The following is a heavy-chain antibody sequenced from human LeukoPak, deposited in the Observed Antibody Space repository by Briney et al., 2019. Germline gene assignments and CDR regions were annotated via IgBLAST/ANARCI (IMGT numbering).Heavy chain of an antibody. D-gene: IGHD6-13*01. CDR3: AKSGSTCWYLDY. Sequence: GGSLRLSCAASGFTFSVYAMSWVRQAPGKGLEWVSAISGSGDNNDNTYYADSVKGQFTISRDNSKNTVYLQMSSLRAEDAAVYYCAKSGSTCWYLDYWGQGTLVTVSS. CDR1: GFTFSVYA. V-gene: IGHV3-23*01. J-gene: IGHJ4*02. CDR2: ISGSGDNNDNT.